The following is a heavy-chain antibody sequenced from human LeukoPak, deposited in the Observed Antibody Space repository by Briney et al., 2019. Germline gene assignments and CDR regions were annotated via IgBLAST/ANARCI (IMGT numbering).Heavy chain of an antibody. V-gene: IGHV4-59*08. CDR3: ARRSGSGWYIDY. D-gene: IGHD6-19*01. Sequence: PSETLSLTCTVSGGSISSYYWNWIRHPPGKGLEWIGYIYSSGSSNSDPSLKGRVAISVNTSHNQFSLKLTSVTAADTAVYYCARRSGSGWYIDYWGQGALVTVSS. CDR2: IYSSGSS. CDR1: GGSISSYY. J-gene: IGHJ4*02.